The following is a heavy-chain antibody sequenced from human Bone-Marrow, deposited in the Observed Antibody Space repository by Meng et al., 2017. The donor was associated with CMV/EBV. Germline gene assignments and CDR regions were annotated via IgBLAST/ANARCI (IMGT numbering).Heavy chain of an antibody. D-gene: IGHD2-2*01. CDR1: GFTFSSYA. Sequence: GESLKISCAASGFTFSSYAMSWVRQAPGKGLEWVSAISGSGGSTYYADSVKGRFTISRDNSKNTLYLQMNSLRAEDTAVYYCAKDKNIVVVPAAREPYYYYGMDVWGRGTTVTVSS. V-gene: IGHV3-23*01. CDR3: AKDKNIVVVPAAREPYYYYGMDV. CDR2: ISGSGGST. J-gene: IGHJ6*02.